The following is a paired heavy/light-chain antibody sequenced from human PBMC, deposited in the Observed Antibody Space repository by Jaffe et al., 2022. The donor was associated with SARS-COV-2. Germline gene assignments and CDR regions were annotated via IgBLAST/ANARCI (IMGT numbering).Heavy chain of an antibody. Sequence: EVQLVESGGGLVKPGGSLRLSCAASGFTFSNVWMSWVRQATGKGLEWVGRIKSKIDGGTTDYAAPVKGRFTISRDDSKNTLYLQMNSLKIEDTAVYYCTTYRRGSKSLTFHDYWGQGTLVTVSS. CDR3: TTYRRGSKSLTFHDY. J-gene: IGHJ4*02. CDR1: GFTFSNVW. V-gene: IGHV3-15*01. CDR2: IKSKIDGGTT. D-gene: IGHD3-10*01.
Light chain of an antibody. CDR2: AAS. CDR3: QQSYSTPLT. CDR1: QSIDTY. V-gene: IGKV1-39*01. Sequence: DIQMTQSPSSLSASVGDRVSITCRASQSIDTYLNWYQQKPGKAPKLLIYAASSLQSGVPSRFSGSGSGTDFTLTISSLQPEDFATYYCQQSYSTPLTFGQGTKVEIK. J-gene: IGKJ1*01.